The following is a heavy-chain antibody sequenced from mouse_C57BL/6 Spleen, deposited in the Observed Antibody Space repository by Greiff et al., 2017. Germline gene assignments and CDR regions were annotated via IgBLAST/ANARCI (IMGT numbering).Heavy chain of an antibody. Sequence: VQLQQPGAELVKPGASVKLSCKASGYTFTSYWMHWVKQRPGQGLEWIGMIHPNSGSTNYNEKFKSKATLTVDTSSSTAYMQLSSLTSEDSAVYNCARKTTVVKTPFDYWGQGTTLTVSS. D-gene: IGHD1-1*01. V-gene: IGHV1-64*01. CDR2: IHPNSGST. CDR3: ARKTTVVKTPFDY. CDR1: GYTFTSYW. J-gene: IGHJ2*01.